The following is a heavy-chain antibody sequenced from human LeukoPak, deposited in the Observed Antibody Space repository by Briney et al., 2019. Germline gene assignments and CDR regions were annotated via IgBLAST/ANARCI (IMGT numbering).Heavy chain of an antibody. CDR2: IYYSGST. V-gene: IGHV4-30-4*01. CDR3: ATRRGGDYFDY. J-gene: IGHJ4*02. Sequence: PSQTLSLTCTVSGGSISRGDYYWSWIRQPPGKGLEWIGYIYYSGSTYYNPSLKSRVTISVDTSKNQFSLKLSSVTAADTAVYYCATRRGGDYFDYWGQGTLVTVSS. CDR1: GGSISRGDYY. D-gene: IGHD4-17*01.